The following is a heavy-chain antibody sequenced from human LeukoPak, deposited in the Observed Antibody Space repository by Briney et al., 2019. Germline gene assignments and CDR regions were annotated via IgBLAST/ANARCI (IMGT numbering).Heavy chain of an antibody. Sequence: GSLRLSCAASGSTFSHAWMSWVRQAPGKGLEWVARVKSKAHGETTDYAAPVKGRFTISRDDSKNTLYLQMNSLNTEDTAVYFCTTLGFDPWGQGTLVTVSS. CDR1: GSTFSHAW. CDR2: VKSKAHGETT. J-gene: IGHJ5*02. V-gene: IGHV3-15*01. CDR3: TTLGFDP.